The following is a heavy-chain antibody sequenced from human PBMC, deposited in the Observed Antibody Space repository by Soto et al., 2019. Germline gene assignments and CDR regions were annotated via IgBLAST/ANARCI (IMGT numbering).Heavy chain of an antibody. V-gene: IGHV4-59*01. Sequence: SETLSLTCTVSGGSISSYYWSWIRQPPGKGLEWIGYIYYSGSTNYNPSLKSRVTISVDTSKNQFSLKLSSVTAAEKAVYYCARVRLLSTNQSFDYWGQGTLVTVSS. CDR3: ARVRLLSTNQSFDY. CDR1: GGSISSYY. CDR2: IYYSGST. J-gene: IGHJ4*02.